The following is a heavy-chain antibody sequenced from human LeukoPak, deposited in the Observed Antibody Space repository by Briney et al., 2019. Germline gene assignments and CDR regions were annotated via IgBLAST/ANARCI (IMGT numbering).Heavy chain of an antibody. CDR2: IYPGDSDT. J-gene: IGHJ4*02. Sequence: GESLKISCKGSGYTFTNYWIGWVRQMPGKGLEWMGIIYPGDSDTRYSPSFQGQVTISADKSISTAYLQWSSLKASDTAMYYCASSPPSEYCSGGSCYDGFFDYWGQGTLVTVSS. CDR3: ASSPPSEYCSGGSCYDGFFDY. V-gene: IGHV5-51*01. CDR1: GYTFTNYW. D-gene: IGHD2-15*01.